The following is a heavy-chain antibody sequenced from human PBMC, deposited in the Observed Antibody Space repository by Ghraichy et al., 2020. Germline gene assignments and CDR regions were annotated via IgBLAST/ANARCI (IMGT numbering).Heavy chain of an antibody. J-gene: IGHJ2*01. CDR1: GFTFTNYG. V-gene: IGHV3-30*18. D-gene: IGHD5-12*01. CDR3: AKDLGYGEWYFDL. CDR2: ISYDGDNQ. Sequence: LSLTCAASGFTFTNYGMHWVRQAPGKGLEWVAVISYDGDNQFYADSVKGRFTFSRDNSKNMLYLQMHSLRTDDTAVYYCAKDLGYGEWYFDLWGRGTLVIVSS.